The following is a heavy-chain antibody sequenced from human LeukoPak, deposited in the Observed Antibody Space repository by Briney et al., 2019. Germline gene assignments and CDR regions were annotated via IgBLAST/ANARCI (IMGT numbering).Heavy chain of an antibody. CDR3: AKSDCASDGCKLLNC. CDR1: GFIFSSYA. V-gene: IGHV3-23*01. D-gene: IGHD5-24*01. CDR2: ISGSGDAT. J-gene: IGHJ4*02. Sequence: GGSLRLSCAVSGFIFSSYAMSWVRQAPGKGLEWVSSISGSGDATKYADSVMGRFTISRDNSKNTLSLQMNSLRAEDTAVYYCAKSDCASDGCKLLNCWGQGTLVTASS.